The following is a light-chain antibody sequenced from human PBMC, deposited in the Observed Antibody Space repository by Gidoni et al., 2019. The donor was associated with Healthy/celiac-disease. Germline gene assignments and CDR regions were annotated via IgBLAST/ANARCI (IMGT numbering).Light chain of an antibody. V-gene: IGKV1-39*01. CDR1: QSISSY. Sequence: IQMTQSPSSLSASVGDRVTITCRASQSISSYLNWYQQKPGKAPKLLIYAASSLQSGVPSRFSGSGSGTDLTLTISSLQPEDFATYYCQQSYSTIGTFGQGTKVEIK. CDR2: AAS. J-gene: IGKJ1*01. CDR3: QQSYSTIGT.